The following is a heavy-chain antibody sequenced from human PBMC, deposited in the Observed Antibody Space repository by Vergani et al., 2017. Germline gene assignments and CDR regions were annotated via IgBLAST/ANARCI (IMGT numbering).Heavy chain of an antibody. CDR3: ARGDYDILTGYLY. D-gene: IGHD3-9*01. Sequence: QGQVLQSGAEVKKSGASVKVSCKTSGYTFSNYYMHWVRQAPGQGLEGMGIINPSGGHTNYAQKCQGRVTMTRDMSTSTVYMELSSLRSEDTAIYYCARGDYDILTGYLYWGQGTLVTVSA. CDR1: GYTFSNYY. CDR2: INPSGGHT. V-gene: IGHV1-46*03. J-gene: IGHJ4*02.